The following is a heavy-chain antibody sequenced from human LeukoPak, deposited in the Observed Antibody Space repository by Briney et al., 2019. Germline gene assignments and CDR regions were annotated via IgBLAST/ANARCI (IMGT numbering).Heavy chain of an antibody. J-gene: IGHJ4*02. D-gene: IGHD2-8*01. CDR1: GYTFTAYY. CDR2: IYPNSGAT. CDR3: ARDGVSTTPDFDY. V-gene: IGHV1-2*02. Sequence: ASVKVSCKTSGYTFTAYYMYWLRQAPGQGLECMGWIYPNSGATGYAQNLQGRVTMTRDTSVSTIYMELSRLRSDDTAVYYCARDGVSTTPDFDYWGQGTLVTVSS.